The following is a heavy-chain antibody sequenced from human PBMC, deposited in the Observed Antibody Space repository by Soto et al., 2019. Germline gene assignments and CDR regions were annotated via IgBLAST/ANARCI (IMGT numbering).Heavy chain of an antibody. CDR2: INAGNGNT. J-gene: IGHJ5*02. CDR3: ATSHCSGGSCYSPSFDP. Sequence: ASVKVSFKASGYTFTSYAMHWVRQAPGQRLEWMGWINAGNGNTKYSQKFQGRVTITRDTSASTAYMELSSLRSEDTAVYYCATSHCSGGSCYSPSFDPWGQGTLVTVSS. CDR1: GYTFTSYA. D-gene: IGHD2-15*01. V-gene: IGHV1-3*01.